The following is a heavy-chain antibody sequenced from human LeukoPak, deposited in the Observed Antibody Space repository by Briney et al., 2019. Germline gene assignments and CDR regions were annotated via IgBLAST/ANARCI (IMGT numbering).Heavy chain of an antibody. J-gene: IGHJ4*02. CDR2: IKQDGSEK. D-gene: IGHD5-18*01. CDR3: ASGYTAMVYY. CDR1: GFTFSSYL. Sequence: GGSLRLSCAASGFTFSSYLMSWVRQAPGKGLEWVANIKQDGSEKYYVDSVKGRFTISRDNAKNSLYLQMNSLRAEDTAVYYRASGYTAMVYYWGQGTLVTVSS. V-gene: IGHV3-7*01.